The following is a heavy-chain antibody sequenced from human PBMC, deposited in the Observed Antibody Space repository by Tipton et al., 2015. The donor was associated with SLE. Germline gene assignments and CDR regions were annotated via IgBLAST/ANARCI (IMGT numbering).Heavy chain of an antibody. CDR3: ARATYYYDSSGYYPDY. V-gene: IGHV4-59*11. J-gene: IGHJ4*02. Sequence: LRLSCTVSGGSISSHYWSWIRQPPGKGLEWILYIYYSGSTNYNPSLKSRVTISVDTSKNQFSLKLSSVSAADTAVFYCARATYYYDSSGYYPDYWGQGTLVTVSS. CDR1: GGSISSHY. D-gene: IGHD3-22*01. CDR2: IYYSGST.